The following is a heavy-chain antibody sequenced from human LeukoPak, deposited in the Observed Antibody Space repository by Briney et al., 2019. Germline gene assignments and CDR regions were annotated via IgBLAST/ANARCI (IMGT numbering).Heavy chain of an antibody. D-gene: IGHD3-3*01. V-gene: IGHV3-33*06. CDR2: IWYDGSNK. CDR1: GFTFSSYG. CDR3: AKGAYYDFWSGYYRYYFYY. J-gene: IGHJ4*02. Sequence: PGRSLRLSCAASGFTFSSYGMHWVRQAPGKGLEWVAVIWYDGSNKYYADSVKGRFTISRDNSKNTLYLRMNSLRAEDTAVYYCAKGAYYDFWSGYYRYYFYYWGQGTLVTVSS.